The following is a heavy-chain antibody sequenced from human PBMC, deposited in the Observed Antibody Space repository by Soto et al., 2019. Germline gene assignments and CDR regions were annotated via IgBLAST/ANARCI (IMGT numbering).Heavy chain of an antibody. D-gene: IGHD3-3*01. V-gene: IGHV3-33*01. CDR1: GFTFSSYG. CDR3: ARAVTPYDFWSGFDY. J-gene: IGHJ4*02. Sequence: QVQLVESGGGVVQPGRSLRLSCAASGFTFSSYGMHWVRQAQGKGLEWVAVIWYDGSNKYYADSVKGRFTISRDNSKNTLYRQMNSLRAEDTAVYYCARAVTPYDFWSGFDYWGQGTLVTVSS. CDR2: IWYDGSNK.